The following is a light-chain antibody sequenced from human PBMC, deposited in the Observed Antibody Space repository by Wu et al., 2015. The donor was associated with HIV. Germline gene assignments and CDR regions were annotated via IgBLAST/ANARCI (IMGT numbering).Light chain of an antibody. CDR1: QSVSSSY. Sequence: EIVMTQSPATLSVSPGERATLSCRASQSVSSSYLAWYQQKPGQAPRLLIYGESSRATGIPDRFRGSGSGTDFTLTISRLEPEDFAIYYCQQYGSSPTTFGQGPRWKSN. CDR3: QQYGSSPTT. J-gene: IGKJ1*01. V-gene: IGKV3-20*01. CDR2: GES.